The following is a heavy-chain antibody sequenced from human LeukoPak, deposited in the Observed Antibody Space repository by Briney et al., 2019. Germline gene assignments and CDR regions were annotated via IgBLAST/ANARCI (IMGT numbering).Heavy chain of an antibody. D-gene: IGHD5-24*01. V-gene: IGHV3-11*01. Sequence: PGGSLRLSCEASGFTFSNYYMSWIRQAPGKGLERVSHIKGNGATTYYADSVRGRFTISRDNAKNSLFLQMNSLRVDDTATYYCARAGEMRYMDVWGKGTAVAVS. J-gene: IGHJ6*03. CDR1: GFTFSNYY. CDR2: IKGNGATT. CDR3: ARAGEMRYMDV.